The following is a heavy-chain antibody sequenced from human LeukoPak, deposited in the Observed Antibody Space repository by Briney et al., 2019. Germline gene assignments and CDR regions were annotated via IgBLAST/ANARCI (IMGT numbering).Heavy chain of an antibody. V-gene: IGHV4-4*07. D-gene: IGHD3-22*01. CDR2: ISTIGNA. CDR1: GGSISSFS. CDR3: ASGSFYDSGGYFYY. J-gene: IGHJ4*02. Sequence: SETLSLTCSVSGGSISSFSRSWVRPPAGKGLGWIGRISTIGNADYNPSLKSRVTLSVDTSKNQFSLKLSSVTAADTAMYYFASGSFYDSGGYFYYWGQGTLVTVSS.